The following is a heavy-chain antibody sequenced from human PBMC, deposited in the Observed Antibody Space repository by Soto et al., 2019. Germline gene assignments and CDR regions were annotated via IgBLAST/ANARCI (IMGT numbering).Heavy chain of an antibody. CDR1: GYTFANYA. V-gene: IGHV1-3*04. D-gene: IGHD3-16*01. CDR2: INTGNART. J-gene: IGHJ5*02. CDR3: AREGALGGPNWFDP. Sequence: QVQLVQSGAEVKKPGASVKLSCKASGYTFANYALHWLRQAPGQRLEWMGWINTGNARTQYSQTFQDRITITRDTXETTAYMELGSLASEDTAVYYCAREGALGGPNWFDPWGQGTLVTVSS.